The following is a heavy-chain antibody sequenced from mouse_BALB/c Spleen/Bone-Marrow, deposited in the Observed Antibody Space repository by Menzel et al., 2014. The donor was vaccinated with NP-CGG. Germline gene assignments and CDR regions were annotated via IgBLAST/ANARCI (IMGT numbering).Heavy chain of an antibody. CDR2: IYPGNNDT. J-gene: IGHJ4*01. Sequence: EVQLQQSGTVLARPGAAVKMSCKASGYSFTTFWMHWVKQRPGQGLEWIGAIYPGNNDTSYNQKFKGKAKLTAVTSASTAYMELSSLTNEDSAVYYCTRKLPAMDYWGQGTSLTVSS. CDR1: GYSFTTFW. V-gene: IGHV1-5*01. D-gene: IGHD1-1*01. CDR3: TRKLPAMDY.